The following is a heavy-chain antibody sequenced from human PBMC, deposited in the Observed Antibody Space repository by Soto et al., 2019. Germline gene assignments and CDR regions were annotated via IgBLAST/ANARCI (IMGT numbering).Heavy chain of an antibody. Sequence: SETLSLTCSVPGGSISSSNWWSWVRQPPGKGLEWIGEIYHSGSTNYNPSLKSRVTISVDKSKNQFSLKLSSVTAADTAVYYCASAAVGPDAFDICGQGTTVSV. V-gene: IGHV4-4*02. J-gene: IGHJ3*02. D-gene: IGHD6-13*01. CDR2: IYHSGST. CDR3: ASAAVGPDAFDI. CDR1: GGSISSSNW.